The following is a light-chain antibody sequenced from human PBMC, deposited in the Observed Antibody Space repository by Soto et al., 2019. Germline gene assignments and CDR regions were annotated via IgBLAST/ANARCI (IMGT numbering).Light chain of an antibody. Sequence: QSVLTQPPSESGTPGQRVTISCSGSRSNIGSNTVNWYQQLPGTAPKFLIYSNNQRPSGVPKRFSASKSGTSASLAISGLHSEDEADYYCATWDDSLNGHVVFGGGTKLTVL. CDR3: ATWDDSLNGHVV. CDR2: SNN. CDR1: RSNIGSNT. V-gene: IGLV1-44*01. J-gene: IGLJ2*01.